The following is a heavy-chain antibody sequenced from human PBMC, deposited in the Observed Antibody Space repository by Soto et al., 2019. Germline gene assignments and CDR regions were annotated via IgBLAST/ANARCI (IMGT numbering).Heavy chain of an antibody. V-gene: IGHV1-69*06. CDR3: ARELGPYYYDSSGYYPFDY. Sequence: QVQLVQSGAEVKKPGSSVKVSCKASGGTFSSYAISWVRQAPGQGLEWMGGIIPIFGTANYAQKFQGRVTITADKSTSTAYMELSSLRSEDTAVYYCARELGPYYYDSSGYYPFDYWGQGTLVTVSS. J-gene: IGHJ4*02. D-gene: IGHD3-22*01. CDR2: IIPIFGTA. CDR1: GGTFSSYA.